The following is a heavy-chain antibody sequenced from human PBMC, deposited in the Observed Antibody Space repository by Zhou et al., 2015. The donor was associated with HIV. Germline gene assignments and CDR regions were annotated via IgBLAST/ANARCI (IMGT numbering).Heavy chain of an antibody. J-gene: IGHJ3*02. V-gene: IGHV1-18*01. CDR2: ISAYNGNT. CDR1: GGTFSSYA. Sequence: QVQLVQSGAEVKKPGSSVKVSCKASGGTFSSYAISWVRQAPGQGLEWMGWISAYNGNTNYAQKLQGRVTMTTDTSTSTAYMELRSLRSDDTAVYYCATYSPPYSSSWYFLSRQPAFDIWGQGTMVTVSS. CDR3: ATYSPPYSSSWYFLSRQPAFDI. D-gene: IGHD6-13*01.